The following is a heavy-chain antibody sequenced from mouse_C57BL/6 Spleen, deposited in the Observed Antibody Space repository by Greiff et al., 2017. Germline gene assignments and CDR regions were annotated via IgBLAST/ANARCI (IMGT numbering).Heavy chain of an antibody. CDR2: IDPSDSYT. D-gene: IGHD2-5*01. Sequence: VQLQQPGAELVRPGTSVKLSCKASGYTFTSYWMHWVKQRPGQGLEWIGVIDPSDSYTNYNQKFKGKATLTVDTSSSPAYMQRSSLTSEDSAVYYCARKGDSNYVDYWGQGTTLTVSS. J-gene: IGHJ2*01. CDR1: GYTFTSYW. CDR3: ARKGDSNYVDY. V-gene: IGHV1-59*01.